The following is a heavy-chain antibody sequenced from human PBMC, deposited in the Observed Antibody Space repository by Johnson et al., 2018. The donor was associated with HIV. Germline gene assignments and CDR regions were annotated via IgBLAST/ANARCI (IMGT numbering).Heavy chain of an antibody. V-gene: IGHV3-33*01. J-gene: IGHJ3*02. Sequence: QVQLVESGGGVVQPGRSLRLSCAASGFTFSSYGMHWVRQAPGKGLEWVAVIWYDGSYKYYADSVKGRFTISRDNSKNTLYLQMNSLRAEDTAVYYCARDLAGTERGNAFDIWGQGTMVTVSS. CDR3: ARDLAGTERGNAFDI. CDR1: GFTFSSYG. CDR2: IWYDGSYK. D-gene: IGHD1-1*01.